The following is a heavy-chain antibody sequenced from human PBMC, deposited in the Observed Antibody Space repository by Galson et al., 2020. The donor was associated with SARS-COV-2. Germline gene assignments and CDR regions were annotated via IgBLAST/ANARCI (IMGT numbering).Heavy chain of an antibody. CDR1: GFTFSNYS. V-gene: IGHV3-64D*06. CDR2: ISSNGGST. Sequence: GESLKISCSASGFTFSNYSMHWVRQAPGKGLEYVSAISSNGGSTYYADSVKCRVTISRDNSKNTLYLQMSRLRAEDTAVYYCVKLSVSGTTVDYGGQGTLVIVSS. D-gene: IGHD1-1*01. CDR3: VKLSVSGTTVDY. J-gene: IGHJ4*02.